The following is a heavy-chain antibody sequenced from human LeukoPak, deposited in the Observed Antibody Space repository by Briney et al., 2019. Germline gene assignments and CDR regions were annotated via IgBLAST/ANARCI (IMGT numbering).Heavy chain of an antibody. V-gene: IGHV3-7*03. Sequence: GGSLRLSCAASGFTFSSHAMHWVRQAPGKGLEWVANIKLDGSEKNYEDSVKGRFTISRDNTKNSLYLQMNSLRAEDTAVFYCARDQYDTWSRRGNFDSWGQGTLVIVSS. J-gene: IGHJ4*02. CDR3: ARDQYDTWSRRGNFDS. CDR1: GFTFSSHA. CDR2: IKLDGSEK. D-gene: IGHD3/OR15-3a*01.